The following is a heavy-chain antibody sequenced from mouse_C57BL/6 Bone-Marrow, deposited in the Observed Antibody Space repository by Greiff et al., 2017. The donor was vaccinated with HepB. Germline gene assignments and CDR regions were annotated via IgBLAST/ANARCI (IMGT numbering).Heavy chain of an antibody. D-gene: IGHD4-1*02. J-gene: IGHJ4*01. CDR1: GFSLTSYG. Sequence: QVQLKESGPGLVQPSQSLSITCTVSGFSLTSYGVHWVRQSPGKGLEWLGVIWSGGSTDYNAAFISRLSISKDNSKSQDFFKMNSLQADDTAIYYCARNSTVVDNWDMDDWGQGTSVTVSS. V-gene: IGHV2-2*01. CDR2: IWSGGST. CDR3: ARNSTVVDNWDMDD.